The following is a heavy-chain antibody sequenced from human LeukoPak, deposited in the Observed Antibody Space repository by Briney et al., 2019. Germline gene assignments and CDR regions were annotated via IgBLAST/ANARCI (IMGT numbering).Heavy chain of an antibody. CDR1: GGSISTNNYY. Sequence: SETLSLTCAVSGGSISTNNYYWGWIRRPPGKGLEWIGSIYYTGSTYYNPSLKSRVTISVDTSKNQFSLEVTSVTAADTAVYYCATGYYGSGLYYPKTDAFHIWGQGTMVTVSS. V-gene: IGHV4-39*07. J-gene: IGHJ3*02. CDR3: ATGYYGSGLYYPKTDAFHI. CDR2: IYYTGST. D-gene: IGHD3-10*01.